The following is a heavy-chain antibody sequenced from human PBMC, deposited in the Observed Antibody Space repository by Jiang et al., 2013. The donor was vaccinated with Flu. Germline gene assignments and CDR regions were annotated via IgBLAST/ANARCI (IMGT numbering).Heavy chain of an antibody. CDR3: ARNIGWYRHDS. J-gene: IGHJ5*01. CDR2: QHYSGKS. V-gene: IGHV4-59*01. D-gene: IGHD6-19*01. CDR1: DGSISNYF. Sequence: TLSLSCTITDGSISNYFWSWIRQAPGKGLEWLGYQHYSGKSSYNPSLKSRLTISIDTSKNQFSLQLTSVTAADTAVYYCARNIGWYRHDSWGQGTLVTVSS.